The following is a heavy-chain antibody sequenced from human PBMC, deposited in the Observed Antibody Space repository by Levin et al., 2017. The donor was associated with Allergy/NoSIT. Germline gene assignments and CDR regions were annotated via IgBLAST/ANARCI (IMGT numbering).Heavy chain of an antibody. J-gene: IGHJ6*02. Sequence: GESLKISCAASGFTVSGNYMSWVRQAPGKGLEWVSVINSDESTYYAESVKGRFTISRDNSKNTLYLQMNSLRVEDTAVYYCARPKGSCSGGSCYYDYGMDVWGQGTTVTVSS. CDR3: ARPKGSCSGGSCYYDYGMDV. CDR2: INSDEST. CDR1: GFTVSGNY. D-gene: IGHD2-15*01. V-gene: IGHV3-53*01.